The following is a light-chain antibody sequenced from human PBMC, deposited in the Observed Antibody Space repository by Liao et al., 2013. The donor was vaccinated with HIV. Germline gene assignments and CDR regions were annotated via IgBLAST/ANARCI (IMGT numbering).Light chain of an antibody. Sequence: SYDLTQPPSVSVSPGQTVTITCSGDGLGDNYVSWYQQRPGQSPVLVIYQDTNRPSGIPARFSGSNSGNTATLTISETQALDEADYYCQAWDSSVVFGGGTKLTVL. CDR1: GLGDNY. CDR2: QDT. V-gene: IGLV3-1*01. J-gene: IGLJ2*01. CDR3: QAWDSSVV.